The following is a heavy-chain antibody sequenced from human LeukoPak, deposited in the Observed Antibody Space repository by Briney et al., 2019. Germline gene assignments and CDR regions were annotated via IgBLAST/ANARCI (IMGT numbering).Heavy chain of an antibody. CDR3: ARYSYGFTAFDI. D-gene: IGHD5-18*01. CDR2: IYSGGST. J-gene: IGHJ3*02. Sequence: GGSLRLSCAASGFTVSSNYMSWVRQAPGKGLEWVPVIYSGGSTYYADSVKGRFTISRDNSKNTLYLQMNSLRAEDTAVYYCARYSYGFTAFDIWGQGTMVTVSS. CDR1: GFTVSSNY. V-gene: IGHV3-53*01.